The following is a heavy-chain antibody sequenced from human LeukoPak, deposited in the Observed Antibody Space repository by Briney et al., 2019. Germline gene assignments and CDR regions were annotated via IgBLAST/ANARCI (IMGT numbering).Heavy chain of an antibody. CDR1: GFTVSSNY. CDR3: ARAMAGYSYPGYYYYYYGMDV. V-gene: IGHV3-53*01. Sequence: PGGSLRLSCAASGFTVSSNYMSWVRQAPGKGLEWVSVIYCGGSTYYADSLKGRFTISRHNSKNPLYLQMNRLRAEDADVYYCARAMAGYSYPGYYYYYYGMDVWGQGTTVTVSS. D-gene: IGHD5-18*01. J-gene: IGHJ6*02. CDR2: IYCGGST.